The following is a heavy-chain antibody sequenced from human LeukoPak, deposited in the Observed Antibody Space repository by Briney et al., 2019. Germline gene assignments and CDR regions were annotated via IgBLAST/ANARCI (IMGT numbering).Heavy chain of an antibody. CDR3: ASVRRGFGESSKYYSYYYMDV. J-gene: IGHJ6*03. V-gene: IGHV4-34*01. D-gene: IGHD3-10*01. CDR2: INHSGST. Sequence: SETLSFTCTVSGGSISSYYWSWIRQPPGKGLEWIGEINHSGSTNYNPSLKSRVTISVDTSRNHFSLNLSAVTAADTAVYYCASVRRGFGESSKYYSYYYMDVWGNGTTVTISS. CDR1: GGSISSYY.